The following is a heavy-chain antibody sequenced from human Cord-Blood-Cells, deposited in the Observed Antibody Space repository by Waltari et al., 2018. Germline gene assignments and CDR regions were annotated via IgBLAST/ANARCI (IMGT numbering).Heavy chain of an antibody. CDR1: GFNVSSNY. CDR3: ARDLGGDGY. D-gene: IGHD2-21*02. J-gene: IGHJ4*02. V-gene: IGHV3-53*01. Sequence: EVQLVESGGGLIQPGGSMRLSGAVSGFNVSSNYMSWVREAPGEGLEWVSVIYSGGSTYYADSVKGRFTISRDNSKNTLYLQMNSLRAEDTAVYYCARDLGGDGYWGQGTLVTVSS. CDR2: IYSGGST.